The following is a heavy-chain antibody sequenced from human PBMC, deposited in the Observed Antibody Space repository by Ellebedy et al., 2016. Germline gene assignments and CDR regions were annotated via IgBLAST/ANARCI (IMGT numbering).Heavy chain of an antibody. Sequence: ASVKVSXKASGYTFTDHDINWVRQATGQGLEWMGWVTPNSGQTGYAQKFQGRVTMTSDTSITTVYMELSSLRSEDTAVYYCARRGLRFVSYFAMDVWGQGTTVTVSS. D-gene: IGHD2-21*02. J-gene: IGHJ6*02. CDR1: GYTFTDHD. CDR3: ARRGLRFVSYFAMDV. CDR2: VTPNSGQT. V-gene: IGHV1-8*01.